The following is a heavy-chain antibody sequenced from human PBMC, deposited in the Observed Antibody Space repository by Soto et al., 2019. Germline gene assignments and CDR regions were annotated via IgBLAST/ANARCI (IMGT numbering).Heavy chain of an antibody. D-gene: IGHD3-16*02. V-gene: IGHV6-1*01. CDR3: AREFSYYDYIWRSYRLTYYMDV. J-gene: IGHJ6*03. CDR1: GDSVSSNSAA. Sequence: SQTLSLTCAISGDSVSSNSAAWNWIRQSPSRGLEWLGRTYYRSKWYNDYAVSVKSRITINPDTSKNQFSLQLNSVTPEDTAVYYCAREFSYYDYIWRSYRLTYYMDVWGKGTTVTVSS. CDR2: TYYRSKWYN.